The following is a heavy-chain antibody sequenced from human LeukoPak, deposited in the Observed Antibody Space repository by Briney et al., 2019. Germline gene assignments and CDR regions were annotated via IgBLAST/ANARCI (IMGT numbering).Heavy chain of an antibody. D-gene: IGHD4-17*01. CDR3: ARGLGYGDYPQHIDY. J-gene: IGHJ4*02. V-gene: IGHV3-21*01. CDR1: GFTFSSYS. Sequence: KSGGSLRLSCAASGFTFSSYSMNWVRQAPGKGLEWVSSISSSSSYIYYADSVKGRFTISRDNAKNSLYLQMNSLRAEDTAVYYCARGLGYGDYPQHIDYWGQGTLVTVSS. CDR2: ISSSSSYI.